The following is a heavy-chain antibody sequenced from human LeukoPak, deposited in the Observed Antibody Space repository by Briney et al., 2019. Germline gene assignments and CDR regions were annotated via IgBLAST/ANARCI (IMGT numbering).Heavy chain of an antibody. Sequence: GRSLRLSCAVSGFTFEDYAMRWVRQAPGKGLEWVSSISWNSGRIGYADSVMGRFTISRDNAKNSLYLQMNSLRPEDTALYFCAKEGTLYYFDYWGQGTLVTVAS. CDR3: AKEGTLYYFDY. CDR1: GFTFEDYA. J-gene: IGHJ4*02. V-gene: IGHV3-9*01. CDR2: ISWNSGRI.